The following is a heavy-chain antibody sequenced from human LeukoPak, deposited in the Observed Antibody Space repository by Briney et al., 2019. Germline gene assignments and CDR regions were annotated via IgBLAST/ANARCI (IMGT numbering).Heavy chain of an antibody. CDR3: ARDGGYDYGGLDY. CDR1: GFTFSSYW. V-gene: IGHV3-7*01. CDR2: IKQGGSEK. J-gene: IGHJ4*02. Sequence: GGSLRLSCAASGFTFSSYWMSWVRQAPGKGLEWVANIKQGGSEKYYVDSVKGRFTISRDNAKNSLYLQMNSLRAEDTAVYYCARDGGYDYGGLDYWGQGTLVTVSS. D-gene: IGHD5-12*01.